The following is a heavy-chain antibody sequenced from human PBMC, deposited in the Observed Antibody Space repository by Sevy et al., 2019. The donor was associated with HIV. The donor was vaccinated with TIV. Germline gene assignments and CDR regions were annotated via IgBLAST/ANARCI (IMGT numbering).Heavy chain of an antibody. V-gene: IGHV4-59*08. CDR2: IYYNGHI. J-gene: IGHJ5*01. CDR1: GGSITSLY. CDR3: AGENAWGRCDS. Sequence: SETLSLTCTVSGGSITSLYWNWIRQPPGKGLEWIANIYYNGHINYNPSLKSRVTLSLDTSTNQFSLRLSSWTAADTAMYYCAGENAWGRCDSWGQGTLVTVSS. D-gene: IGHD1-26*01.